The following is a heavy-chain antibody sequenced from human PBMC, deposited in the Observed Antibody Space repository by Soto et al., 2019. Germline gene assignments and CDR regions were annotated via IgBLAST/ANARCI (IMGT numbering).Heavy chain of an antibody. Sequence: QPGGSLRLSCAASGFAFSGSAMYWVRQASGKGPEWVGRIRSKGHNYATEYAASVKGGFTISRDDSKNTAYLQMNSLQTEDTAVYYCTRDLFSYDYSGILWFDPWGQGTLVTVSS. CDR2: IRSKGHNYAT. CDR3: TRDLFSYDYSGILWFDP. J-gene: IGHJ5*02. CDR1: GFAFSGSA. V-gene: IGHV3-73*01. D-gene: IGHD3-16*01.